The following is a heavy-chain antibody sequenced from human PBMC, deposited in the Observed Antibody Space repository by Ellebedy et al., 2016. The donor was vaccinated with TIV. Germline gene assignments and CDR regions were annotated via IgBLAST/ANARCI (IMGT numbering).Heavy chain of an antibody. CDR1: GYSFTSYW. Sequence: GESLKISCKGSGYSFTSYWIGWVRQMPGKGLEWMGIICPGDSDTRYSPSFQGQVTISADKSISTAYLQWSSLKASDTAMYYCARLDDSSGYLPDDAFDIWGQGTMVTVSS. CDR2: ICPGDSDT. J-gene: IGHJ3*02. D-gene: IGHD3-22*01. CDR3: ARLDDSSGYLPDDAFDI. V-gene: IGHV5-51*01.